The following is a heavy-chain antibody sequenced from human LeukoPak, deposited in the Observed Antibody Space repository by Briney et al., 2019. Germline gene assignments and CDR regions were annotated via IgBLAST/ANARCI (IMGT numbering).Heavy chain of an antibody. V-gene: IGHV3-23*01. J-gene: IGHJ4*02. CDR3: AKWGDYDILTGYYVSDF. CDR2: ITGSGDTT. D-gene: IGHD3-9*01. CDR1: GFIFRNYA. Sequence: GASLRLSRAASGFIFRNYAMSWVRQAPGKGLGWGSAITGSGDTTYYADSVKGRFTISRDNSKNTLYVEMNTLRAEDTAVYYCAKWGDYDILTGYYVSDFWGQGTLVTVSS.